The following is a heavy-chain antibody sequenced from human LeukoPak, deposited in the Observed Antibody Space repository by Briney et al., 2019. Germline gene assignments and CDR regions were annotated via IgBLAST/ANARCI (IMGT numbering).Heavy chain of an antibody. CDR2: ISSSSSTI. J-gene: IGHJ4*02. Sequence: PGGSLRLSCAASGFTFSSYSMNWVRQAPGKGLEWVSYISSSSSTIYYADSVKGRFTISRDNAKNSLYLQMNSLRAEDTAVYYCARGSNWGGGDYWGQGTLVTVSS. D-gene: IGHD7-27*01. V-gene: IGHV3-48*01. CDR3: ARGSNWGGGDY. CDR1: GFTFSSYS.